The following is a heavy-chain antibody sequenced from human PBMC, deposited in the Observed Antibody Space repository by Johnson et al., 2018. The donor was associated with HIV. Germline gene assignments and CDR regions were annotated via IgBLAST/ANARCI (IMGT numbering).Heavy chain of an antibody. CDR1: DFTVSSNY. J-gene: IGHJ3*02. D-gene: IGHD3-10*01. V-gene: IGHV3-53*01. CDR2: IYSGGST. CDR3: ARSPPSYGSGSYLGLDAFDI. Sequence: VQLVESGGRLIQPGGSLRLSCTASDFTVSSNYMSWVRQAPGKGLEWVSVIYSGGSTYYADSVKGRFIISRDISKNTVYLQMNSLRAEDTAVYYCARSPPSYGSGSYLGLDAFDIWGKGTMVTVSS.